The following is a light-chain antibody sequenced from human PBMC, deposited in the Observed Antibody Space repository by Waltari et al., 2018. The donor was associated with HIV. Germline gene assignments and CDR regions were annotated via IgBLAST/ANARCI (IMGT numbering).Light chain of an antibody. CDR2: DAS. J-gene: IGKJ2*01. CDR3: QQYGSSPMYT. Sequence: EIVLTQSPDTLSSSPGERATLSCRASQSVSNNYLAWYQQRVGQPPRLLIYDASFRATGTPDRFSGSGSGTDFTLTINRLEPEDFAVYYCQQYGSSPMYTFGQGTKLDIK. CDR1: QSVSNNY. V-gene: IGKV3-20*01.